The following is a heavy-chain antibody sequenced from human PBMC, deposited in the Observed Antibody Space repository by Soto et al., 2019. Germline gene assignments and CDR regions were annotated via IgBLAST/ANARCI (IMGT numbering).Heavy chain of an antibody. CDR2: IIPIFGTA. CDR3: ARPDEYSSSSDYYYGMDV. V-gene: IGHV1-69*06. D-gene: IGHD6-6*01. J-gene: IGHJ6*02. Sequence: GASVKVSCKASGDTFSSYAISWVRQAPGQGLEWMGGIIPIFGTANYAQKFQGRVTITADKSTSTAYMELSSLRSEDTAVYYCARPDEYSSSSDYYYGMDVWGQGTTVTVSS. CDR1: GDTFSSYA.